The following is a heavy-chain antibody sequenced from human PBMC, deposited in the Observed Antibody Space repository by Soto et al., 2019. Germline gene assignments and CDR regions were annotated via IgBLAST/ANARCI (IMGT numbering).Heavy chain of an antibody. CDR2: IFHGGST. V-gene: IGHV4-34*12. CDR3: ARPHYHDNTFYYYFDS. D-gene: IGHD3-16*01. J-gene: IGHJ4*02. CDR1: GGSFSGYF. Sequence: SETLSLTCPVYGGSFSGYFGSWIRQPPGKGLEWIGEIFHGGSTNYSPSLKSRVTISVDTSKNQFSLELTSVTAADTAVYYCARPHYHDNTFYYYFDSWGQATLVTVSS.